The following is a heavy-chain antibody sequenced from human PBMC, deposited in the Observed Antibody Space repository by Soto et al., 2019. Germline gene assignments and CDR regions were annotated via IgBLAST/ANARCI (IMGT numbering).Heavy chain of an antibody. CDR1: GFSLSNSGVG. J-gene: IGHJ4*02. D-gene: IGHD4-17*01. V-gene: IGHV2-5*02. CDR3: AHCTLHDYGDYDPGTSHVFDS. Sequence: QITLKESGPSPVKPTQTLTVTCTFSGFSLSNSGVGVAWIRQPPGKALEWLALIYGDNDKRYSTSLKTRLTITKDTFKIEVVLTMTNMDPVDTATYYCAHCTLHDYGDYDPGTSHVFDSWGQGTLVTVSS. CDR2: IYGDNDK.